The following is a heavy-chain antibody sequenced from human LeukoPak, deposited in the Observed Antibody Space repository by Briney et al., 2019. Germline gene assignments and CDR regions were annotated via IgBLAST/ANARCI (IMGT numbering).Heavy chain of an antibody. CDR2: IFYSGST. J-gene: IGHJ3*02. CDR3: AKSNGYGLVDI. CDR1: GGAISDYY. Sequence: SETLSLTCTVSGGAISDYYWGWVRQPTGKGLEWIGNIFYSGSTYYSPSLKSRVTISLDTSRNQFSLKLNSVTAADTAVYYCAKSNGYGLVDIWGQGTMVTVSS. V-gene: IGHV4-39*07. D-gene: IGHD3-10*01.